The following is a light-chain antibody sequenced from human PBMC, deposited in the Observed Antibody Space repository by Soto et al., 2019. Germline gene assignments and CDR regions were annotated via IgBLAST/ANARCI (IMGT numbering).Light chain of an antibody. V-gene: IGLV2-14*01. CDR1: SSDVGGYNY. J-gene: IGLJ1*01. CDR2: DVS. Sequence: QSALTQPASVSGSPGQSITISCTGTSSDVGGYNYVSWYQQHPGKAPKLMIYDVSNRPSGVSNPFSGSKSANTASLTISGLQAEEEEDYYGSSSTSSSTPVVFGTGTKVTVL. CDR3: SSSTSSSTPVV.